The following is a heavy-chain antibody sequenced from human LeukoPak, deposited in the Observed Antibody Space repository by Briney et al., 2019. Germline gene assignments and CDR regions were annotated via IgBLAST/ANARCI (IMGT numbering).Heavy chain of an antibody. V-gene: IGHV4-39*01. D-gene: IGHD5-18*01. CDR2: IYYSGST. Sequence: SETLSLTCTVSGGSISSSSYYWGWIRQPPGKGLEWIGNIYYSGSTYYNPSLKSRVTISVDTSKNQFSLKLSSVTAADTAVYYCATLDTAMVFRGFDYWGQETLVTVSS. J-gene: IGHJ4*02. CDR3: ATLDTAMVFRGFDY. CDR1: GGSISSSSYY.